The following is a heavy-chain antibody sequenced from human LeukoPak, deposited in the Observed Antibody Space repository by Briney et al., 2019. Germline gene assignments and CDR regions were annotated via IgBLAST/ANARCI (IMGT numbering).Heavy chain of an antibody. J-gene: IGHJ5*02. V-gene: IGHV6-1*01. CDR3: ARRLTQYDCFDP. Sequence: SQTLSLTCPISGHTVSSNSVTWNWIRQSPSRGLEWLSRTYYRSTWYNDYAVSVRGRITVNPDTSKNQFSLHLNSVTPEDTAVYYCARRLTQYDCFDPWGQGILVTVSS. CDR1: GHTVSSNSVT. D-gene: IGHD2-2*01. CDR2: TYYRSTWYN.